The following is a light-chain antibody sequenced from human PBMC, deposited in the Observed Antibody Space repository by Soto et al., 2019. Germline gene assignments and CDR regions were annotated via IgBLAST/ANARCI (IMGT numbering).Light chain of an antibody. J-gene: IGKJ1*01. CDR3: MQPRQSWK. CDR2: LGS. Sequence: DIVMTQSPLSLPVTPGEPASISCRSSQSLLHSNGYNYLDWYLQKPGQSPQLLIYLGSNRASGVPDRFSGSGSGTDFTLKISRVEAEDVGVYYCMQPRQSWKVGQGTTVEIK. V-gene: IGKV2-28*01. CDR1: QSLLHSNGYNY.